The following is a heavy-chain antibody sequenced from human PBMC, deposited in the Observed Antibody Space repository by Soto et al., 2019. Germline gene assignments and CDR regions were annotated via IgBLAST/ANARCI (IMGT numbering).Heavy chain of an antibody. D-gene: IGHD6-6*01. Sequence: QVQLVESGGGVVQPGRSLRLSCAASGFAFSSYAMHWVRQAPGKGLEWVAVISYDGSNKYYADSVKGRFTISRDNSKNTLYLQMNSLRAEDTAVYYCASLIAAQHQAEIDYWGQGTLVTVSS. CDR2: ISYDGSNK. V-gene: IGHV3-30-3*01. J-gene: IGHJ4*02. CDR1: GFAFSSYA. CDR3: ASLIAAQHQAEIDY.